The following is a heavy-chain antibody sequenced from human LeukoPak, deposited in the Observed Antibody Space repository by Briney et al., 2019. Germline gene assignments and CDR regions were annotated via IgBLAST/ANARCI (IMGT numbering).Heavy chain of an antibody. D-gene: IGHD2-2*01. CDR3: ANDEDCSSTSCYHTGAFDI. Sequence: GGSLRLSCAASGFTFSSYGMHWVRQAPGKGLEWVAVIWYGGSNKYYADSVKGRFTISRDNSKNTLYLQMNSLRAEDTAVYYCANDEDCSSTSCYHTGAFDIWGQGTMVTVSS. CDR1: GFTFSSYG. V-gene: IGHV3-30*02. J-gene: IGHJ3*02. CDR2: IWYGGSNK.